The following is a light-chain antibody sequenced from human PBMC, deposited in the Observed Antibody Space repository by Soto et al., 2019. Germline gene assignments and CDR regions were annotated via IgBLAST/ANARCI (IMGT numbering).Light chain of an antibody. Sequence: QSVLTQSASVSASPGQSITLSCTGTSRDVGAYNYVSWYQQYPGKAPKLIIYDVSNWPSGISYRFSGSKSGNTASLTISGLQAEDEADYYCSSYTSSGDYVFGTGTKVTVL. J-gene: IGLJ1*01. CDR1: SRDVGAYNY. CDR2: DVS. CDR3: SSYTSSGDYV. V-gene: IGLV2-14*01.